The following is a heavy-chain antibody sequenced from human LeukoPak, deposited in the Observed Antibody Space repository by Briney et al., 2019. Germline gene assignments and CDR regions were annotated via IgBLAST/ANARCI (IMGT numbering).Heavy chain of an antibody. CDR2: IYYSGST. CDR3: ARVPSSGEPHLDF. D-gene: IGHD3-10*01. V-gene: IGHV4-59*01. Sequence: SETLSLTCTVSGGSISSYYWSWIRQPPGKGLEWVGYIYYSGSTNYNPSLKSRVTISVDTSKNKFSLKLSSVNAADTGVYYCARVPSSGEPHLDFCGQGTLVTVSS. J-gene: IGHJ4*02. CDR1: GGSISSYY.